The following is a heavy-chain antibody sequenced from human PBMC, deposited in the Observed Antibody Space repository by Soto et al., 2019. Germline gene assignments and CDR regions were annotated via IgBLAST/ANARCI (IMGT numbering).Heavy chain of an antibody. V-gene: IGHV6-1*01. D-gene: IGHD2-15*01. CDR3: ARADCSGSGDSCFRGIDV. J-gene: IGHJ6*02. CDR1: GDSVSINNAA. CDR2: TYYRSKWYN. Sequence: SQTLSLTCAISGDSVSINNAAWNWIRQSPSRGLEWLGRTYYRSKWYNDYAVSVKSRISINPDTYKNQFSLQLNSVTPEDTAVYYCARADCSGSGDSCFRGIDVWGQGTTVTVSS.